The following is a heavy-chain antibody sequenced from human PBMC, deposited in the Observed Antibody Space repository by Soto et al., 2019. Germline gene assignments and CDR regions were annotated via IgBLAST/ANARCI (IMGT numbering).Heavy chain of an antibody. CDR2: INPDNGNT. Sequence: ASVKVSCKASGYTFTRYTMNWVRQAPGRRLEWMGWINPDNGNTKSSQKFQDRVIITRDTSASTAYMDLSSLRSEDTAVYYCARGIATGQLDTWGQGTLVTVSS. V-gene: IGHV1-3*01. J-gene: IGHJ5*02. CDR1: GYTFTRYT. D-gene: IGHD2-15*01. CDR3: ARGIATGQLDT.